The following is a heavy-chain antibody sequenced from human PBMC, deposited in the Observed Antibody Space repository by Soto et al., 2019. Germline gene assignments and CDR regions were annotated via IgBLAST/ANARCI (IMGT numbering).Heavy chain of an antibody. CDR2: LVPMFGSP. Sequence: QVPLVQSGAEIKRPGSSVKISCEGSGATFNMYAIAWVRQAPGQGLEWMGGLVPMFGSPKYARNSEGRVTITADESTSTSYLEIRSLKYEDTAMYYCARGTGRVYKVMYWGPGNLLPVS. J-gene: IGHJ4*02. CDR3: ARGTGRVYKVMY. D-gene: IGHD1-20*01. V-gene: IGHV1-69*01. CDR1: GATFNMYA.